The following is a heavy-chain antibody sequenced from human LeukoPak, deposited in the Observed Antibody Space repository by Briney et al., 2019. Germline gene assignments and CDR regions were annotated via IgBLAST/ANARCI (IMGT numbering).Heavy chain of an antibody. V-gene: IGHV3-53*01. J-gene: IGHJ4*02. CDR1: GFTVSSNY. D-gene: IGHD6-19*01. CDR3: ARMLGYSSGWFDY. CDR2: IYSGGST. Sequence: GGSLRLSCAASGFTVSSNYMSWVRQAPGKGLEWVSVIYSGGSTYYADSVKGRFTISRDNSKNTLYLQMNSLGAEDTAVYYCARMLGYSSGWFDYWGQGTLVTVSS.